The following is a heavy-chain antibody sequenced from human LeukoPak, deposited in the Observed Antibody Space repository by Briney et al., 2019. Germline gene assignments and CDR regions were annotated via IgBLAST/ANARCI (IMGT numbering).Heavy chain of an antibody. D-gene: IGHD4-17*01. CDR1: GGSISSSSYY. V-gene: IGHV4-39*07. CDR3: ASSPRMTTHAPPLDPFDI. CDR2: IYYSGST. Sequence: PSETLSLTCTVSGGSISSSSYYWGWIRQPPGKGLEWIGSIYYSGSTYYNPSLKSRVTISVDKSKNQFSLNLNYVTAADTAVYYCASSPRMTTHAPPLDPFDIWGQGKMVIVSS. J-gene: IGHJ3*02.